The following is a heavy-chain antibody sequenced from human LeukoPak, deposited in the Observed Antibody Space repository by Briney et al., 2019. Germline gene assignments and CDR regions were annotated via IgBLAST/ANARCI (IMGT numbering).Heavy chain of an antibody. D-gene: IGHD3-10*01. CDR1: GGSISSYY. CDR3: ARARVRGVIRQKDNWFDP. CDR2: IYYSGST. J-gene: IGHJ5*02. V-gene: IGHV4-59*01. Sequence: SETLPLTCTVAGGSISSYYWSWIRQPPGKGLEWIGYIYYSGSTNYNPSLKSRVTISVDTSKNQFSLKLSSVTAADTAVYYCARARVRGVIRQKDNWFDPWGQGTLVTVSS.